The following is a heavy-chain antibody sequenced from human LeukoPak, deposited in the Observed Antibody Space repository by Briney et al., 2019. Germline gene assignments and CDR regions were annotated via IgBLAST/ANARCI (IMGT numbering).Heavy chain of an antibody. D-gene: IGHD3-3*01. CDR2: VDSDGSVT. Sequence: GGSLRLSCVASGLTFSSYWMHWVRQAPGKGLVWVSRVDSDGSVTTYADSVKGRFTISRDNAKNTLYLQMNSLRAEDTAVYYCVRSLTSLGSRAYWGQGTLVTVSS. J-gene: IGHJ4*02. V-gene: IGHV3-74*01. CDR1: GLTFSSYW. CDR3: VRSLTSLGSRAY.